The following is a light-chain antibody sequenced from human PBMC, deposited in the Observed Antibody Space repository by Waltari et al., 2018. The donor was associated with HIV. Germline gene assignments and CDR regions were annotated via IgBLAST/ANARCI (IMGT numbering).Light chain of an antibody. CDR3: SSYAGNNNFV. Sequence: QSALTQPPSASGSPGPSVPIPCTGTSSAVGGYNYVSWYQQHPGKAPKRIIYEVSKRPSGVPDRFSGSKSGNTASLTVSGLQADDEADYYCSSYAGNNNFVFGTGTKVTVL. V-gene: IGLV2-8*01. J-gene: IGLJ1*01. CDR1: SSAVGGYNY. CDR2: EVS.